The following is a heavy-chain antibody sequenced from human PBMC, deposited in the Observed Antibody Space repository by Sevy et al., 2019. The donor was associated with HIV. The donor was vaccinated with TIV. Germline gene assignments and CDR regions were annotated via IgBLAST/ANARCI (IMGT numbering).Heavy chain of an antibody. CDR1: GFSLTTSGVA. CDR2: VCWDDDE. V-gene: IGHV2-5*02. J-gene: IGHJ4*02. CDR3: ANRITGFRSFDY. Sequence: SGPTLVKPTQTLTLTCAFSGFSLTTSGVAVGWFRQPPGKALEWLALVCWDDDEQYNPSLRSRLTITKDTSKNQVVLKMTNMNPVDTGTYFCANRITGFRSFDYWGQGTLVTVSS. D-gene: IGHD3-16*01.